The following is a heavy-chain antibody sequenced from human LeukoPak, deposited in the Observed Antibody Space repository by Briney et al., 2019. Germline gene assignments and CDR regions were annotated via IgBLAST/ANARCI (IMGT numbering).Heavy chain of an antibody. CDR1: GFTFGDYA. J-gene: IGHJ6*03. V-gene: IGHV3-49*03. Sequence: GGSLRLSYTASGFTFGDYAMSWFRQAPGKGLEWVGFIRSKAYGGTTEYAASVKGRFTISRDDSKSIAYLQMNSLKTEDTAVYYCTRGTDTAMVRYYYYYMDVWGKGTTVTVSS. CDR3: TRGTDTAMVRYYYYYMDV. CDR2: IRSKAYGGTT. D-gene: IGHD5-18*01.